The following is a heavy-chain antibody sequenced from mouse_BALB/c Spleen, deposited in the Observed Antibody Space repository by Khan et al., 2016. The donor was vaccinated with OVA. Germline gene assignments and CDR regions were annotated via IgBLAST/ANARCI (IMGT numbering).Heavy chain of an antibody. CDR2: ISAGGTYT. Sequence: EVEPVESGGGLVKPGGSLKLSCAASGFTFSDYYMYWVRQTPEKRLEWVATISAGGTYTYYPDSVKGRSTISRDNATNNPYMQMRSLKSEDAAMYYFSREWGIYRYAWVAYWGQGTLVTVSA. D-gene: IGHD2-14*01. CDR3: SREWGIYRYAWVAY. V-gene: IGHV5-4*02. CDR1: GFTFSDYY. J-gene: IGHJ3*01.